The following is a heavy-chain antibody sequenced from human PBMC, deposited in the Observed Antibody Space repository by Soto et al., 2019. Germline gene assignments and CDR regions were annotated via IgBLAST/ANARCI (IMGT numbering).Heavy chain of an antibody. Sequence: QVQLVQSGAEVKKPGASVKVSCKASGYTFTRYAMHWVRQAPGQGLEWIGWINTGNGNTHYSQKFQGRVTFTRDASATTAYMELSSLTSEDTAVYYCARNVDYFDPWGQGTLVTVSS. D-gene: IGHD4-17*01. CDR1: GYTFTRYA. V-gene: IGHV1-3*04. CDR2: INTGNGNT. CDR3: ARNVDYFDP. J-gene: IGHJ5*02.